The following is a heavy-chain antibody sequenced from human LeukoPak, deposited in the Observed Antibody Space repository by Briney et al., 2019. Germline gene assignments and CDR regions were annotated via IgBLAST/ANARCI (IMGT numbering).Heavy chain of an antibody. D-gene: IGHD5-24*01. CDR3: AREIRNGYNYIPQYYFDY. Sequence: ASVKVSCKASGGTFSSYAISWVRQAPGQGLEWMGGIIPIFGTANYAQKFQGRVTITADESTSTAYMELSSLRSEDTAVYYCAREIRNGYNYIPQYYFDYWGQGTLITVSS. J-gene: IGHJ4*02. CDR2: IIPIFGTA. CDR1: GGTFSSYA. V-gene: IGHV1-69*13.